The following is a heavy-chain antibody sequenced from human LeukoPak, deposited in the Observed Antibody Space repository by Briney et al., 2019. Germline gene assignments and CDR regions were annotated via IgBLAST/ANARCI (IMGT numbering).Heavy chain of an antibody. CDR3: ARDPGRSGGSCYSDY. D-gene: IGHD2-15*01. Sequence: GGSLRLSCSASGFTFSSYAMHWVRQAPGKGLEYVSAISSNGGSTYYADSVKGRFTISRDNAKNSLYLQMNSLRAEDTAVYYCARDPGRSGGSCYSDYWGQGTLVTVSS. CDR1: GFTFSSYA. V-gene: IGHV3-64*04. CDR2: ISSNGGST. J-gene: IGHJ4*02.